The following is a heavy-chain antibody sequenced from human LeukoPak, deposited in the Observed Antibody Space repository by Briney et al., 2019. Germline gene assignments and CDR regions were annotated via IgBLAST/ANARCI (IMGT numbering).Heavy chain of an antibody. CDR2: INLNSGGT. V-gene: IGHV1-2*02. CDR1: GYTFTGYY. Sequence: ASVKVSCEASGYTFTGYYMHWVRQAPGQGLEWMGWINLNSGGTNYAQKFQGRVTMTRDTSISTAYMELSRLRSDDTAVYSCARDEDGDRYLEYWGQGTLVTVSS. J-gene: IGHJ4*02. D-gene: IGHD4-17*01. CDR3: ARDEDGDRYLEY.